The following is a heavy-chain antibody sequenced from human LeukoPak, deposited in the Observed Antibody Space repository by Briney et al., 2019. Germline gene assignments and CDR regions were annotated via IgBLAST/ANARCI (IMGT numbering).Heavy chain of an antibody. D-gene: IGHD3-9*01. CDR2: ISSSSSYT. J-gene: IGHJ4*02. CDR3: AREHYDILTGYYDDY. CDR1: GFTFSDYY. V-gene: IGHV3-11*05. Sequence: GGSLRLSCAASGFTFSDYYMSWIRQAPGKGLEWVSYISSSSSYTNYADSVKGRFTISRDNAKNSLYLQMSSLRAEDTAVYYCAREHYDILTGYYDDYWGQGTLVTVSS.